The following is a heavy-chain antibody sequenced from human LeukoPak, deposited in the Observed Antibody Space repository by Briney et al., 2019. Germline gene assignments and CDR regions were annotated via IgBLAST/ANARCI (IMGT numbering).Heavy chain of an antibody. J-gene: IGHJ4*02. CDR3: ARALLYYYDSSGLVDY. Sequence: GGALRLSCAASGFTFSSYSMNWVRQAPGKGLEWVASISSSSSYIYYADSVKGRFTISRDNAKNSLYLQMNSLRAEDTAVYYCARALLYYYDSSGLVDYWGQGTLVTVSS. CDR1: GFTFSSYS. V-gene: IGHV3-21*01. D-gene: IGHD3-22*01. CDR2: ISSSSSYI.